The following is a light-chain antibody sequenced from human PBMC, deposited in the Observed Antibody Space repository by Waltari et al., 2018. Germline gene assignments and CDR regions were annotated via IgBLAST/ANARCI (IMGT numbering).Light chain of an antibody. Sequence: SYALTQPPSVSVSPGPTARTTCLGDALPRVSPYRYQQRPRQAPALIIFKDRERLSGIPARFSASTSGTRSTLTISAVRAEDEAAYYCQSADSTNTYVVFGGGTKLTVL. CDR3: QSADSTNTYVV. V-gene: IGLV3-25*03. CDR1: ALPRVS. J-gene: IGLJ2*01. CDR2: KDR.